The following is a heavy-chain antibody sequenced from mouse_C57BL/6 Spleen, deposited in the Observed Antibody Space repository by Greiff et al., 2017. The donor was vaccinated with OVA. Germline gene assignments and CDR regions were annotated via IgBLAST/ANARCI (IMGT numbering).Heavy chain of an antibody. CDR3: ARSHYYGSPYFDY. Sequence: VQLQQSGPELVKPGASVKIPCKASGYTFTDYNMDWVKQSHGKSLEWIGDINPNNGGTIYNQKFKGKATLTVDKSSSTAYMELRSLTSEDTAVYYCARSHYYGSPYFDYWGQGTTLTVSS. CDR1: GYTFTDYN. CDR2: INPNNGGT. J-gene: IGHJ2*01. V-gene: IGHV1-18*01. D-gene: IGHD1-1*01.